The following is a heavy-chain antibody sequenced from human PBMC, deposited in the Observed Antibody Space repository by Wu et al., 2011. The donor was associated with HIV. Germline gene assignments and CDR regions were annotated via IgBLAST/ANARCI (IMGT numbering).Heavy chain of an antibody. CDR1: GYTFTSCG. Sequence: GAEVKKPGASVKVSCKASGYTFTSCGISWVRQAPGHGLEWMGWITTYNGDTNYAQKLQGRVTMTTDTSTTTVYMELRSLRSDDTAVYYCARHPPEYYFDYWGQGTLVTVSS. V-gene: IGHV1-18*01. CDR3: ARHPPEYYFDY. J-gene: IGHJ4*02. CDR2: ITTYNGDT.